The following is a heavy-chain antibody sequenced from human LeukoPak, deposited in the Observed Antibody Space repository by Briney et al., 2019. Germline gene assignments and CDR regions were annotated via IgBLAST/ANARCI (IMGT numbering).Heavy chain of an antibody. Sequence: SETLSLTCTVSGGSISSYYWSWIRQPPGKGLEWIGYIYYSGSTNYSPSLKSRVTISVDTSKNQFSLKLSSVTAADTAVYYCAREIAERGINWFDPWGQGTLVTVSS. J-gene: IGHJ5*02. CDR1: GGSISSYY. D-gene: IGHD6-13*01. V-gene: IGHV4-59*01. CDR2: IYYSGST. CDR3: AREIAERGINWFDP.